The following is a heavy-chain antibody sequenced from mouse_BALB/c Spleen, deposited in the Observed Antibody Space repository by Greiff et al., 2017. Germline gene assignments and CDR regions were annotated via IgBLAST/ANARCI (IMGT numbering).Heavy chain of an antibody. CDR3: ARDYYGSSYFDY. J-gene: IGHJ2*01. V-gene: IGHV14-3*02. D-gene: IGHD1-1*01. Sequence: VHVKQSGAELVKPGASVKLSCTASGFNIKDTYMHWVKQRPEQGLEWIGRIDPANGNTKYDPKFQGKATITADTSSNTAYLQLSSLTSEDTAVYYCARDYYGSSYFDYWGQGTTLTVSS. CDR2: IDPANGNT. CDR1: GFNIKDTY.